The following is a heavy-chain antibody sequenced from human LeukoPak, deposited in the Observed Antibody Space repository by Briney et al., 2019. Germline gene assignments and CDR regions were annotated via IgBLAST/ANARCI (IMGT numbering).Heavy chain of an antibody. CDR3: ARDAYDFWSGERDY. CDR1: GGSFIGYY. J-gene: IGHJ4*02. Sequence: SETLSLTCAVYGGSFIGYYWSWIRQPPGKGLEWIGEINHSGSTNYNPSLKSRVTISVDTSKNQFSLKLSSVSAADTAVYYCARDAYDFWSGERDYWGQGTLVTVSS. D-gene: IGHD3-3*01. V-gene: IGHV4-34*01. CDR2: INHSGST.